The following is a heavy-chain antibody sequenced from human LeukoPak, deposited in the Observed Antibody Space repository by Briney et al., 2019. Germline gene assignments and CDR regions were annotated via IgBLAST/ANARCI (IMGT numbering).Heavy chain of an antibody. CDR2: ISSSGSML. CDR3: TRDGDTSGYSD. Sequence: GGSLRLSCAVSGFTFSDYYMSWVRQAPGKGLEWVSYISSSGSMLHYADSVEGRFTISMDNAKNSLYLQMSSLRVEDTAVYYCTRDGDTSGYSDWGQGTLVTVSS. J-gene: IGHJ4*02. D-gene: IGHD3-22*01. CDR1: GFTFSDYY. V-gene: IGHV3-11*04.